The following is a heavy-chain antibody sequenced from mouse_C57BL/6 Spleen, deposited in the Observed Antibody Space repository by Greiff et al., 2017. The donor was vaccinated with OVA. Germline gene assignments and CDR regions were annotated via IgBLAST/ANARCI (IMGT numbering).Heavy chain of an antibody. CDR2: IDPSDSYT. CDR1: GYTFTSYW. Sequence: QVQLQQPGAELVMPGASVKLSCKASGYTFTSYWMHWVKQRPGQGLEWIGEIDPSDSYTNYNQKFKGKSTLTVDKSSSTASMQLTSLTSEDSAVYYCARSVYDYDGGFDYWGQGTTLTVSS. V-gene: IGHV1-69*01. J-gene: IGHJ2*01. D-gene: IGHD2-4*01. CDR3: ARSVYDYDGGFDY.